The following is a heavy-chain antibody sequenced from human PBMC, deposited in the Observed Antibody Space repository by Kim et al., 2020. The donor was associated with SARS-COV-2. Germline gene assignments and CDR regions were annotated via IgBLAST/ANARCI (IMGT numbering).Heavy chain of an antibody. CDR3: ARDPGNYDILTGYYPTHDY. J-gene: IGHJ4*02. CDR1: GFTFSSYG. CDR2: IWYDGSNK. V-gene: IGHV3-33*01. Sequence: GGSLRLSCAASGFTFSSYGMHWVRQAPGKGLEWVAVIWYDGSNKYYADSVKGRFTISRDNSKNTLYLQMNSLRAEDTAVYYCARDPGNYDILTGYYPTHDYWGQGTLLTVSS. D-gene: IGHD3-9*01.